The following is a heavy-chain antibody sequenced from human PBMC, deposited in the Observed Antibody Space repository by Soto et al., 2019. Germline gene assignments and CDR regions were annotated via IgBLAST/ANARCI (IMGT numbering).Heavy chain of an antibody. Sequence: QVQVVESGGGVVQPGRSLRLSCTVSGFTFSGHAMHWVRQAPGKGLEWVAQIWYDGSNKYYADSVKGRFTISRDNSKNVLNVQMDSLRVDDPAVYYCARDGQSLAPYALDVWGQGTSVTVSS. CDR1: GFTFSGHA. CDR3: ARDGQSLAPYALDV. D-gene: IGHD6-19*01. J-gene: IGHJ6*02. V-gene: IGHV3-33*01. CDR2: IWYDGSNK.